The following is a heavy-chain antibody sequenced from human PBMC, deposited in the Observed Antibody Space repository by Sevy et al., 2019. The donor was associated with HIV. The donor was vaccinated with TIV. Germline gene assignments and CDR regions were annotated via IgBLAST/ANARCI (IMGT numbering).Heavy chain of an antibody. J-gene: IGHJ6*02. V-gene: IGHV3-7*01. CDR3: ARDLIVPTGMFYYGMDV. CDR1: GFTVGTYW. Sequence: GGSLRLSCAASGFTVGTYWMSWVRQAPGKGLQWVASIKQDESEKNYVDSVKGRFTISRDNVKNSLALQMNSLRAEDTAVYYCARDLIVPTGMFYYGMDVWGQGTTVTVSS. D-gene: IGHD2-2*01. CDR2: IKQDESEK.